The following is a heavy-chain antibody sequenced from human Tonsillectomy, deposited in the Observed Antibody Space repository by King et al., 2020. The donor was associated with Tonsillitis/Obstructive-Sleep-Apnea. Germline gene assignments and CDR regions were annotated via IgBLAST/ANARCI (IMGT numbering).Heavy chain of an antibody. CDR1: GFTFINAW. CDR3: TTDTYYDFWSGYYKRGDY. V-gene: IGHV3-15*07. Sequence: VQLVESGGGLVKPGGSLRLSCTASGFTFINAWMNWVRQAPGKGLEWVGRIKSKTDGGTTDYPAPVKGRFTISSDDSKNTLYLQMNSLKTEDTAVYYCTTDTYYDFWSGYYKRGDYWGQGTLVTVSS. D-gene: IGHD3-3*01. J-gene: IGHJ4*02. CDR2: IKSKTDGGTT.